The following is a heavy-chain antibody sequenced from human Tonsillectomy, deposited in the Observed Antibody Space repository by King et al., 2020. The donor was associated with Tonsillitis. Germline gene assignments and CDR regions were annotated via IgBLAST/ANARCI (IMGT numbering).Heavy chain of an antibody. D-gene: IGHD4-17*01. V-gene: IGHV3-15*01. CDR2: IKSKSNGGTT. CDR3: STRPPPHGDYTLDY. CDR1: GFSFSDAW. J-gene: IGHJ4*02. Sequence: VQLVESGGGLVQPGGSLRLSCAASGFSFSDAWMNWVRQAPGKGLEWVGRIKSKSNGGTTDYAAPVKGRFTISRDDSKNMIYLQMSSLTTDDTAIYYCSTRPPPHGDYTLDYWGQGTLVTVSS.